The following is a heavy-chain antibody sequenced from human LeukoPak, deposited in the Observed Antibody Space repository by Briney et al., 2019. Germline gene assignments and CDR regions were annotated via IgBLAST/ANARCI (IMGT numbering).Heavy chain of an antibody. CDR2: IYPGDSGP. J-gene: IGHJ3*01. D-gene: IGHD1-26*01. CDR1: GYSFTSYC. CDR3: GMSGDRVPLQDDVFDV. Sequence: GESLKISCKVSGYSFTSYCIGWVRQLPGKGLEWMGIIYPGDSGPTYSPSFQGQVTTSVDKSINTAYQQWSSLQAADTAMYYCGMSGDRVPLQDDVFDVWGQGTVVTVST. V-gene: IGHV5-51*01.